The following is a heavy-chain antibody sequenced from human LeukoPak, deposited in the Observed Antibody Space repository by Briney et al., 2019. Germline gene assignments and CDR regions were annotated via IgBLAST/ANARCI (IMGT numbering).Heavy chain of an antibody. D-gene: IGHD6-13*01. Sequence: ASVKVSCKASGYTFTSYAMNWVRQAPGQGLEWMGWINTNTGNPTYAQGFTGRFVFSLDTSVSTAYLQISSLKAEDTAVYYCASELAAAGPDDAFDIWGQGTMVTVSS. J-gene: IGHJ3*02. CDR1: GYTFTSYA. V-gene: IGHV7-4-1*02. CDR2: INTNTGNP. CDR3: ASELAAAGPDDAFDI.